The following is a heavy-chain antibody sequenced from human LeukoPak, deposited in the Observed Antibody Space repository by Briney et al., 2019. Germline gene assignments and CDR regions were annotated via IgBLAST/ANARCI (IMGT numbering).Heavy chain of an antibody. J-gene: IGHJ3*02. CDR1: GFTVSTTY. CDR2: IYTDGST. D-gene: IGHD1-26*01. Sequence: GGPLRLSCAASGFTVSTTYMSWVRQPQGKGLEWVSIIYTDGSTYYGDSVRGRFTISRDISKNTVYLQMNSLRVEDTAVYFCTRAGEVLPHDGFDIWGQGTMATVSS. CDR3: TRAGEVLPHDGFDI. V-gene: IGHV3-53*01.